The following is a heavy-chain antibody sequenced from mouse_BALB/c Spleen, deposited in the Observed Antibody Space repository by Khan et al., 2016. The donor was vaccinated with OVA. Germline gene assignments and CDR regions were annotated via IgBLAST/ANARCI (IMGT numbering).Heavy chain of an antibody. J-gene: IGHJ3*01. CDR1: GYTFTNYW. V-gene: IGHV1-7*01. Sequence: QIQLVQSGAELAKPGASVKMSCKASGYTFTNYWMHWVKQRPGQGLEWIGYIDPTTGYTEYNQKFKDKATLTADKSSSTAYMQLSSLTSEDSAVYYCTCHVSSYPWFGYCGEGTLVTVSA. CDR3: TCHVSSYPWFGY. CDR2: IDPTTGYT. D-gene: IGHD1-1*01.